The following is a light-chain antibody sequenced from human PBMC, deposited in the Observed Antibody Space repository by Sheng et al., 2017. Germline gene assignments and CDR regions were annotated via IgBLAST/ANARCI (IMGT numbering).Light chain of an antibody. J-gene: IGKJ1*01. CDR1: QSVSTY. V-gene: IGKV3-15*01. CDR3: HQYNNWPPTT. Sequence: EIVLTQSPATLSLSPGERATLSCRASQSVSTYLAWYQQRPGQAPRLLIYGASTRATGIPARFSGSGSGTEFTLTISSLQSEDFAVYYCHQYNNWPPTTFGQGTKVDIK. CDR2: GAS.